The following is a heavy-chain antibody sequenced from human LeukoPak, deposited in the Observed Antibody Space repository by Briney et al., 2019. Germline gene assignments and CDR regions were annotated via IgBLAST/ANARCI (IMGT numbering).Heavy chain of an antibody. CDR1: GFTFSSYE. V-gene: IGHV3-21*01. J-gene: IGHJ6*03. CDR3: ATHSYYYYYYMDV. CDR2: ISSSSSYI. Sequence: PGGSLRLSCAASGFTFSSYEMNWVRQAPGKGLEWVSSISSSSSYIYYADSVKGRFTISRDNAKNSLYLQMNSLRAEDTAVYYCATHSYYYYYYMDVWGKGTTVTTSS.